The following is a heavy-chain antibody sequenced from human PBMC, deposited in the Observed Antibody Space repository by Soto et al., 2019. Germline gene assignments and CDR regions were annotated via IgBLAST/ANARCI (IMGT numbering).Heavy chain of an antibody. V-gene: IGHV1-8*01. CDR2: MNPNSGNT. D-gene: IGHD2-2*02. Sequence: ASVKVSCKASGYTFTSYDINWVRQATGQGLEWMGWMNPNSGNTGYAQKFQGRVTMTRNTSISTAYMELSSLRSEDTAVYYCARSPSYSVGYCSSTSCYNYYYYMDVWGKGTTVTVSS. CDR3: ARSPSYSVGYCSSTSCYNYYYYMDV. J-gene: IGHJ6*03. CDR1: GYTFTSYD.